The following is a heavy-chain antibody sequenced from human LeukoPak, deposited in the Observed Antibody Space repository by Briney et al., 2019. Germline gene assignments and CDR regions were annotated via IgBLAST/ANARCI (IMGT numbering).Heavy chain of an antibody. CDR2: ISGSGGST. CDR1: GFTFSSYG. Sequence: PGGSLRLSCAASGFTFSSYGMSWVRQAPGKGLEWVSAISGSGGSTYYADSVKGRFTISRDNSKNTLYLQMNSLRAEDTAVYYCAREGVGTYIAAAGIGYYYYMDVWGKGTTVTISS. D-gene: IGHD6-13*01. CDR3: AREGVGTYIAAAGIGYYYYMDV. J-gene: IGHJ6*03. V-gene: IGHV3-23*01.